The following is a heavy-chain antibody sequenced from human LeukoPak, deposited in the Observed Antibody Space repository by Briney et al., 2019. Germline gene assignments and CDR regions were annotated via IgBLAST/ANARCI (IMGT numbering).Heavy chain of an antibody. CDR1: GYTFTSYG. J-gene: IGHJ4*02. CDR2: VNPNRGGT. D-gene: IGHD3-3*01. CDR3: ARGRTIFGVITHLFDY. V-gene: IGHV1-2*06. Sequence: ASAKVSCKASGYTFTSYGISWVRQAPGQGLEWMGRVNPNRGGTNYAQKFQGRVTMTRDTSISTAYMELSRLRSDDTAVYYCARGRTIFGVITHLFDYWGQGTLVTVSS.